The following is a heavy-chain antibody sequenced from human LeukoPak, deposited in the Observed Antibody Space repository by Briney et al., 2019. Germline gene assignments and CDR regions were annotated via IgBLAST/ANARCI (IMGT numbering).Heavy chain of an antibody. CDR1: GGSFSGYY. D-gene: IGHD1-26*01. Sequence: SETLSLTCAVYGGSFSGYYWSWIRQPPGKGLEWIGEINHSGSTNYNPSLKSRVTISVDTSKNQFSLKLSSVTAADTAVYYCAGSIVGARVVFDYWGQGTLVTVS. V-gene: IGHV4-34*01. CDR3: AGSIVGARVVFDY. J-gene: IGHJ4*02. CDR2: INHSGST.